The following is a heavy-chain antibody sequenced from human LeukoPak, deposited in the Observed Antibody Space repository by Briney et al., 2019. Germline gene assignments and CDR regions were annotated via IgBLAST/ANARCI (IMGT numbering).Heavy chain of an antibody. CDR3: ARADGSGSFYGMDV. D-gene: IGHD3-10*01. J-gene: IGHJ6*02. CDR1: GYTFTGYY. CDR2: INPNSGGT. V-gene: IGHV1-2*02. Sequence: ASVKVSCKASGYTFTGYYMHWVRQAPGQGLEWMGWINPNSGGTNYAQKFQGRVTMTRDTSISTAYMELSRLRSDDTAVYYCARADGSGSFYGMDVWGQGATVTVSS.